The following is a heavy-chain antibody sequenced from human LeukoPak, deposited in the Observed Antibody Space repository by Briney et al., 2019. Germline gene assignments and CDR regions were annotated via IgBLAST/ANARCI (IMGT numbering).Heavy chain of an antibody. CDR2: ISGTGTNT. D-gene: IGHD3-16*01. J-gene: IGHJ3*01. V-gene: IGHV3-23*01. CDR3: ARNNYDTIKAASDV. Sequence: PGGSLRLSCVGSGFTFHNYVINWVRQAPGKGLEWVAAISGTGTNTFYADSVKGRFTISKDFSKNTLYLQMHGLRAEDTAVYYCARNNYDTIKAASDVWGQGTMVSVS. CDR1: GFTFHNYV.